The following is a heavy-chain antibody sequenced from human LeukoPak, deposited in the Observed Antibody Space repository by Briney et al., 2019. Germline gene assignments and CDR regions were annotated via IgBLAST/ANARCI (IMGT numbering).Heavy chain of an antibody. CDR3: ARDSYYGSGSYSRFDP. Sequence: SETLSLTCTVPGGSISSYYWSWIRQPPGKGLEWIGYIYYSGSTNYNPSLKSRVTISVDTSKNQFSLKLSSVTAADTAVYYCARDSYYGSGSYSRFDPWGQGTLGTVSS. V-gene: IGHV4-59*01. CDR1: GGSISSYY. CDR2: IYYSGST. J-gene: IGHJ5*02. D-gene: IGHD3-10*01.